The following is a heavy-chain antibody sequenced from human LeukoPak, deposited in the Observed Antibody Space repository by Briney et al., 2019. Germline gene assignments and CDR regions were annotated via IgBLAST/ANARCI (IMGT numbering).Heavy chain of an antibody. CDR3: AKYGDIAVAGILFDY. CDR2: ISGSGGST. V-gene: IGHV3-23*01. Sequence: PGGSLRLSCAASGFTFSSYAMSWVRQAPGKGLEWVSAISGSGGSTYYADSVKGRFTISEDNSKNTLYLQMNSLRAEDTAVCYCAKYGDIAVAGILFDYWGQGTLVTVSS. D-gene: IGHD6-19*01. J-gene: IGHJ4*02. CDR1: GFTFSSYA.